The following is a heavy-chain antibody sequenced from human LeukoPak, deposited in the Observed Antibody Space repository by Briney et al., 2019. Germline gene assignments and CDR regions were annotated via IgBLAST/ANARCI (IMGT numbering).Heavy chain of an antibody. Sequence: SETLSLTCTVSGGSISSYYWNWIRQPPGKGLEWIGYIYNSGSTNYNPSLKSRVTISVDTSKNQFSLKLSSVTAADTAVYYCAGHERIAAAGRPTYPWGQGTLVTVSS. CDR1: GGSISSYY. D-gene: IGHD6-13*01. CDR2: IYNSGST. CDR3: AGHERIAAAGRPTYP. V-gene: IGHV4-59*08. J-gene: IGHJ5*02.